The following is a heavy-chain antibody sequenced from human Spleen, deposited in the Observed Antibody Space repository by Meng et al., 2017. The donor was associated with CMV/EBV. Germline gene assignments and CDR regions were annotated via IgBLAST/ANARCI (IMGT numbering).Heavy chain of an antibody. Sequence: FSSYTISWGRQATGQGLEWMGRLIPILGIANYAQKFQGRVTITADKSTSTAYMELSSLRSEDTAVYYCARALRSIVVVPAADRWFDPWGQGTLVTVSS. CDR3: ARALRSIVVVPAADRWFDP. D-gene: IGHD2-2*01. J-gene: IGHJ5*02. CDR2: LIPILGIA. V-gene: IGHV1-69*02. CDR1: FSSYT.